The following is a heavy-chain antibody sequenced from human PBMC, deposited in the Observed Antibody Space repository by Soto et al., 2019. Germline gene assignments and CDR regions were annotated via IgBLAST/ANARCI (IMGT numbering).Heavy chain of an antibody. CDR2: INAGNGNT. D-gene: IGHD3-10*01. V-gene: IGHV1-3*01. J-gene: IGHJ6*02. Sequence: ASVKVSCKASGYTFTSYAMHWVRQAPGQRLEWMGWINAGNGNTKYSQKFQGRVTITRDTSASTAYMELSSLRSEDTAVYYCARDGTYYYGSGSYGADPYYYGMDVWGQGTTVTVSS. CDR3: ARDGTYYYGSGSYGADPYYYGMDV. CDR1: GYTFTSYA.